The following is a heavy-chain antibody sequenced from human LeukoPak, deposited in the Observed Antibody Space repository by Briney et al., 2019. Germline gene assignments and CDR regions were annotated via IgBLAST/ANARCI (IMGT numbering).Heavy chain of an antibody. CDR3: ASQWHLDY. CDR2: IKEDGSVK. CDR1: GFTFSSHW. D-gene: IGHD2-8*01. Sequence: GGSLRLSCAASGFTFSSHWMSWVRQAPGKGLEWVANIKEDGSVKNYVDSVKGRFTISRDNAKDSLYLQMNSLRAEDTAVYYCASQWHLDYWGQGTLVTVSS. J-gene: IGHJ4*02. V-gene: IGHV3-7*01.